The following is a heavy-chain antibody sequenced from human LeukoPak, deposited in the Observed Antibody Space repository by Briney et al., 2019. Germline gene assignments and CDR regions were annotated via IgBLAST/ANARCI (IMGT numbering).Heavy chain of an antibody. Sequence: GGSLRLSCAASGFTFSSYSMNWVRQAPGKGLEWVSSISSSSSYIYYADSVKGRFTISRDNAKNSLCLQMNSLRAEDTAVYYCARVASSAFDYWGQGTLVTVSS. CDR3: ARVASSAFDY. CDR1: GFTFSSYS. V-gene: IGHV3-21*01. J-gene: IGHJ4*02. D-gene: IGHD3-22*01. CDR2: ISSSSSYI.